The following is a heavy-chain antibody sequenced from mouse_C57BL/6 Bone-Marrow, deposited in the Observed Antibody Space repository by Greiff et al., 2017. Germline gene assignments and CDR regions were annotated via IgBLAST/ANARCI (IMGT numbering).Heavy chain of an antibody. CDR1: GYTFTDYY. J-gene: IGHJ3*01. D-gene: IGHD2-3*01. Sequence: QVQLQQSGAELVKPGASVKISCKASGYTFTDYYINWVKQRPGQGLEWIGKIGPGSGSTYYNEKFKGKATLTADKSSSTAYMQLSSLTSEDSAVYFCARAGGYDGYCVAFFAYWGQGTLVTVSA. V-gene: IGHV1-77*01. CDR3: ARAGGYDGYCVAFFAY. CDR2: IGPGSGST.